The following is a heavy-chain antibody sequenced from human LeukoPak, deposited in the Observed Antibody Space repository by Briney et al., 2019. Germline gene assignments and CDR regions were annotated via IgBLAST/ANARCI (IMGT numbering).Heavy chain of an antibody. J-gene: IGHJ4*02. CDR1: GYTFTGYY. CDR2: INAGHGNT. CDR3: ARFNSTYGGGFDY. V-gene: IGHV1-3*03. Sequence: ASVKVSCKASGYTFTGYYMHWVRQAPGQRLEWMGWINAGHGNTKFSQEFQGRVTITRDTSAGTAYMELSSLRSEDMAVYYCARFNSTYGGGFDYWGQGTLVTVSS. D-gene: IGHD4-11*01.